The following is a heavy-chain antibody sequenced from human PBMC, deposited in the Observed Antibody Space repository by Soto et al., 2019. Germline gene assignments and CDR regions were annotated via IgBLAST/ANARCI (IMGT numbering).Heavy chain of an antibody. CDR2: IKQDGSEK. CDR3: ARVAVVTMVRESPFDY. CDR1: GFTFSSYW. Sequence: PGGSLRLSCAASGFTFSSYWMSWVRQAPGKGLEWVANIKQDGSEKYYVDSVKGRFTISRDNAKNSLYLQMNSLRAEDTAVYYCARVAVVTMVRESPFDYWGQGTLVNSPQ. J-gene: IGHJ4*02. D-gene: IGHD3-10*01. V-gene: IGHV3-7*01.